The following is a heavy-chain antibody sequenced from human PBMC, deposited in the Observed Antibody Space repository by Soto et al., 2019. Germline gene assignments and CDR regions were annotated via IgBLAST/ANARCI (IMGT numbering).Heavy chain of an antibody. CDR1: GGSISSYY. D-gene: IGHD5-12*01. CDR2: IYYSGST. V-gene: IGHV4-59*01. CDR3: ARDGGSSGFS. J-gene: IGHJ5*02. Sequence: QVQLQESGPGLVKPSETLSLICSVSGGSISSYYWSWIRQPPGKGLEWIGYIYYSGSTDYNPSLRSRVVISVDTSKNQFSLKLTSVTAADKAVYYCARDGGSSGFSWGQGTLVTVSS.